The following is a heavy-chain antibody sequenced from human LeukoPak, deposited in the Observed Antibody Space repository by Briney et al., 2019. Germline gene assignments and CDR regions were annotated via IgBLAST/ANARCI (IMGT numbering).Heavy chain of an antibody. J-gene: IGHJ4*02. CDR3: AKDRSRITGTTYFDS. V-gene: IGHV3-23*01. CDR1: GFTFSSSA. D-gene: IGHD1-20*01. CDR2: ISGAADFT. Sequence: GGSLRLSCEASGFTFSSSAMSWVRQAPGKGLDWVSAISGAADFTYYADSVKGRFTIPRDNSKNTLYLQMNSLRAEDTAVYYCAKDRSRITGTTYFDSWGQGTLVTVSS.